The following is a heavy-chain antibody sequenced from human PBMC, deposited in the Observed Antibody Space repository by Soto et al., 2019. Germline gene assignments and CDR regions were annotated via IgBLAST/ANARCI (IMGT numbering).Heavy chain of an antibody. V-gene: IGHV1-69*01. D-gene: IGHD2-15*01. CDR2: IIPIFGTA. CDR3: ARYIDNIPPYGMDV. Sequence: QVQLVQSGAEVKKPGSSVKVSCKASGGTFSSYAISWVRQAXXXXXXWMGGIIPIFGTANYAQKFQGRVTITADESTSTAYMELSSLRSEDTAVYYCARYIDNIPPYGMDVWGQGTTVTVSS. CDR1: GGTFSSYA. J-gene: IGHJ6*02.